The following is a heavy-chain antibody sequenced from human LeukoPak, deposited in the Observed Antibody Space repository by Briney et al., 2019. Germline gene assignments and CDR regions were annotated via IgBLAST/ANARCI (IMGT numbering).Heavy chain of an antibody. D-gene: IGHD3-10*01. Sequence: GASVKVSCKASGYTFTDYHIHWVRQAPGQGLEWMGRINPYSGGTHYSQEFQGRVTMTRDTSISTAYMELSSLRSDDTALYYCANQQFASVRAFDYWGRGILVTVSS. CDR3: ANQQFASVRAFDY. J-gene: IGHJ4*02. V-gene: IGHV1-2*06. CDR1: GYTFTDYH. CDR2: INPYSGGT.